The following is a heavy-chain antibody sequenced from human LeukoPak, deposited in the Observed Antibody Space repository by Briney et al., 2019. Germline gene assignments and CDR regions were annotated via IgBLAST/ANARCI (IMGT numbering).Heavy chain of an antibody. Sequence: SETLSLTCTVSGGSINSGSYYWNWIRQSAGKGLEWIGHIHTTGSTNCNPSLKSRVTTSLDTSKNQFSLKLSSVTAADTAVYYCARGDLIYYDILTGMDYWGQGTLVTVSS. CDR1: GGSINSGSYY. D-gene: IGHD3-9*01. V-gene: IGHV4-61*09. CDR2: IHTTGST. J-gene: IGHJ4*02. CDR3: ARGDLIYYDILTGMDY.